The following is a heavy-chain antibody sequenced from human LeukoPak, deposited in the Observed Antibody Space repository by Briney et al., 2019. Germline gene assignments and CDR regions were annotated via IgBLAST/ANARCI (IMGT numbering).Heavy chain of an antibody. V-gene: IGHV3-23*01. J-gene: IGHJ4*02. CDR1: GFTFSSYA. Sequence: GGSLRLSCAASGFTFSSYAMSWVRQAPGKGLEWVSAISGSGGSAYYADSVKGRFTISRDNSKNTLYLQMNSLRAEDTAVYYCAKASTDYGDYPFDYWGQGTLVTVSS. CDR3: AKASTDYGDYPFDY. CDR2: ISGSGGSA. D-gene: IGHD4-17*01.